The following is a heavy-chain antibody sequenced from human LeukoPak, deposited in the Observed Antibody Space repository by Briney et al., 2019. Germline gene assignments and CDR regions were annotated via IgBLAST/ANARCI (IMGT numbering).Heavy chain of an antibody. V-gene: IGHV3-21*01. D-gene: IGHD6-6*01. Sequence: GGSLRLSCAASGFTFSSYSMNWVRQAPGKGLEWVSSISSSSSYIYYADSVKGRFTISRDNAKNSLYQQMNSLRAEDTAVYYCARAAARDDAFDIWGQGTMVTVSS. CDR3: ARAAARDDAFDI. J-gene: IGHJ3*02. CDR1: GFTFSSYS. CDR2: ISSSSSYI.